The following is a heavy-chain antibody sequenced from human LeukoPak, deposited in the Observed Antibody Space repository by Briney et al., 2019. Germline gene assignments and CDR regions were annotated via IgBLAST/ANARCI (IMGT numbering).Heavy chain of an antibody. CDR3: ARDGVYGGSSDAFDI. Sequence: SETLSLTCTVSGGSISSYYGSWIRQPAGKGLEWIGRIYPCGSTNYKHSLKSRVTMSVDTSKNQFSLKLSPVTAADTAVYYCARDGVYGGSSDAFDIWGQGTMVTVSS. V-gene: IGHV4-4*07. CDR2: IYPCGST. D-gene: IGHD4-23*01. J-gene: IGHJ3*02. CDR1: GGSISSYY.